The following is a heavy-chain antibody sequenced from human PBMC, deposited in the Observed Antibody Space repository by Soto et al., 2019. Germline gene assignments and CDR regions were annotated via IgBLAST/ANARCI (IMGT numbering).Heavy chain of an antibody. CDR2: IYYSGST. J-gene: IGHJ4*02. CDR3: ARTLKRSGYYWESHYFDY. CDR1: GGSISSGDYY. Sequence: QVQLQESGPGLVKPSQTLSLTCTVSGGSISSGDYYWSWIRQPPGKVLEWIGYIYYSGSTYYNPSLKGRVTISVDTSKTQFSLQLSAVTAADTAVYYCARTLKRSGYYWESHYFDYWGQGTLVTVSS. D-gene: IGHD3-22*01. V-gene: IGHV4-30-4*01.